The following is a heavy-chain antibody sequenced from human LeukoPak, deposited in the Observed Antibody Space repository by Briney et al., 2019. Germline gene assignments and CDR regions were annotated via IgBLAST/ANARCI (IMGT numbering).Heavy chain of an antibody. CDR2: IIPIFGTA. CDR1: GYTFTSYG. Sequence: GASVKVSCKASGYTFTSYGISWVRQAPGQGLEWMGGIIPIFGTANYAQKFQGRVTITTDESTSTAYMELSSLRSEDTAVYYCARGREVRGVTHAFDIWGQGTMVTVSS. J-gene: IGHJ3*02. V-gene: IGHV1-69*05. D-gene: IGHD3-10*01. CDR3: ARGREVRGVTHAFDI.